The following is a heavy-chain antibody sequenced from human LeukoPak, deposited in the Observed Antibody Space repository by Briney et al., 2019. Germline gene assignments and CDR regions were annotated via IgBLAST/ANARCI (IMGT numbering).Heavy chain of an antibody. J-gene: IGHJ1*01. CDR3: ARHDGEHSGSWYEYFQH. D-gene: IGHD6-13*01. V-gene: IGHV4-39*01. CDR1: GGSISSSIYY. Sequence: SETLSLTCTVSGGSISSSIYYWGWFRQPPGKGLEWIGSIYYNVATYYNSSLKSRVTISVDTSKNHLSLKLRSVTAADTAVYYCARHDGEHSGSWYEYFQHWGQGTLVTVSS. CDR2: IYYNVAT.